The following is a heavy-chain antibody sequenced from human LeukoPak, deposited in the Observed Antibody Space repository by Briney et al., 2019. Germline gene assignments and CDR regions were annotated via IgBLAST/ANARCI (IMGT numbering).Heavy chain of an antibody. J-gene: IGHJ6*02. Sequence: XGYTFTGCYMHWVRQAPGQGLEWMGWINPNSGGTGCAQKFKGRVTVARDTSIGTAYMELSRLRSDDTAVYYCARVNYYYGSGSYSYYYGMDVWGQGTTVTVSS. CDR1: GYTFTGCY. D-gene: IGHD3-10*01. CDR2: INPNSGGT. CDR3: ARVNYYYGSGSYSYYYGMDV. V-gene: IGHV1-2*02.